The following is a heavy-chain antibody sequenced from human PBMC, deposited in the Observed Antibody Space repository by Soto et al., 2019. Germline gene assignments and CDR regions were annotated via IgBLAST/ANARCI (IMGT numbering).Heavy chain of an antibody. V-gene: IGHV4-34*01. CDR1: GGSFSGYY. CDR3: ARLEGLATLSYYFDF. D-gene: IGHD3-9*01. CDR2: INHSGST. J-gene: IGHJ4*02. Sequence: SETLSLTCAVYGGSFSGYYWSWIRQPPGKGLEWIGEINHSGSTNYNPSLKSRVTISVDTSKNQFSLKLSSVTAADSAVYFCARLEGLATLSYYFDFWGPGVLVTVSS.